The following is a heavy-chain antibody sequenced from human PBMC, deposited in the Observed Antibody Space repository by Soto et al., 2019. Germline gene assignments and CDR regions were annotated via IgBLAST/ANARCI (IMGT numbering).Heavy chain of an antibody. CDR3: AKPPHCSGGSCYEYYFDY. V-gene: IGHV3-43*01. CDR1: GYTFTGYY. CDR2: ISWDGGST. J-gene: IGHJ4*02. D-gene: IGHD2-15*01. Sequence: SCKAFGYTFTGYYMHWVRQAPGKGLEWVSLISWDGGSTYYADSVKGRFTISRDNSKNSLYLQMNSLRTEDTALYYCAKPPHCSGGSCYEYYFDYWGQGTLVTVSS.